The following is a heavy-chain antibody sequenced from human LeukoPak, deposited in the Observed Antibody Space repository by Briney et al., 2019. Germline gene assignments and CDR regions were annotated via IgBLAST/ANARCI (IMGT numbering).Heavy chain of an antibody. J-gene: IGHJ4*02. CDR1: GFTFSSYW. V-gene: IGHV3-74*01. Sequence: GGSLRLSCAASGFTFSSYWMHWVRQAPGKGLVWVSRINSDGSSTSYADSVKGRFTIPRDNAKNTLYLQMNSLRAEDTAVYYCARLEPSYDILTGYYENYFDYWGQGTLVTVSS. CDR2: INSDGSST. D-gene: IGHD3-9*01. CDR3: ARLEPSYDILTGYYENYFDY.